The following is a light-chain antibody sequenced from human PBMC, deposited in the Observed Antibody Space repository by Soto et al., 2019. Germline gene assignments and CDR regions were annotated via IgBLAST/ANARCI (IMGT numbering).Light chain of an antibody. CDR1: SSDVGSYNL. J-gene: IGLJ1*01. CDR3: CSYAGSSMFRYV. V-gene: IGLV2-23*01. CDR2: EGS. Sequence: QSALTQPASVSGSPGQSITISCTGTSSDVGSYNLVSWYQQHPGKAPKLMIYEGSKRPSGVSNRFSGSKSGNTASLTISGLQAEDEADYYCCSYAGSSMFRYVFGTGTKVTVL.